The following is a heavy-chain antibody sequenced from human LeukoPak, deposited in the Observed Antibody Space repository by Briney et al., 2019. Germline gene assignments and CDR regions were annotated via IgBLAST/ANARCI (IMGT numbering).Heavy chain of an antibody. Sequence: TGGSLRLSCAASGFSLRAYDLIWVRQAPGKGLDWVSIINGGGDIMMYEDSVKGRFTISRDNSKNTFYLQMNSLRAEDTAVYYCAKDLYGYVSNWFDPWGQGTLVTVSS. V-gene: IGHV3-23*01. D-gene: IGHD5-12*01. CDR2: INGGGDIM. CDR3: AKDLYGYVSNWFDP. CDR1: GFSLRAYD. J-gene: IGHJ5*02.